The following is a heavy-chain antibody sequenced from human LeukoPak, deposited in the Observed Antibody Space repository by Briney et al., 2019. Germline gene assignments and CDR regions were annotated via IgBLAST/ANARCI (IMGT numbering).Heavy chain of an antibody. V-gene: IGHV3-30-3*01. Sequence: RPGGSLRLSCVASGFPFSPIWMSWVRQAPGKGLEWVAVISYDGSNKYYADSVKGRFTISRDNSKNTLYLQMNSLRAEDTAVYYCARDLDYDSSGYYTPAFDYWGQGTLVTVSS. CDR2: ISYDGSNK. D-gene: IGHD3-22*01. CDR1: GFPFSPIW. CDR3: ARDLDYDSSGYYTPAFDY. J-gene: IGHJ4*02.